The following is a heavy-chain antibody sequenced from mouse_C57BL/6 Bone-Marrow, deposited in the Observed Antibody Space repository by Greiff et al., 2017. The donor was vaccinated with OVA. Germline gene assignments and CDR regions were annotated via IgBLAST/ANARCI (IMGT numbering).Heavy chain of an antibody. D-gene: IGHD1-1*01. V-gene: IGHV1-81*01. CDR1: GYTFTSYG. J-gene: IGHJ4*01. Sequence: QVQLKQSGAELARPGASVKLSCKASGYTFTSYGISWVKQRTGQGLEWIGEIYPRSGNTYYNEKFKGKATLTADKSSSTAYMELRSLTSEDSAVYFCASPHYYGSSYVAMDYWGQGTSVTVSS. CDR2: IYPRSGNT. CDR3: ASPHYYGSSYVAMDY.